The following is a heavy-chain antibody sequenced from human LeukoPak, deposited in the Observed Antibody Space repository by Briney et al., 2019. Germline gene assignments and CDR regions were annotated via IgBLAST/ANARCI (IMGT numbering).Heavy chain of an antibody. Sequence: GGSLRLSCAASGFTYRTYSIHWVRQAPGKGLEWVTVVSADGRTQLYSDSVKGRFTVSRDNSLNTLHLQMNSLKTEDTAVYYCAREFGHNRWYFDYWGQGALVTVSS. CDR1: GFTYRTYS. D-gene: IGHD5-24*01. J-gene: IGHJ4*02. V-gene: IGHV3-30*03. CDR2: VSADGRTQ. CDR3: AREFGHNRWYFDY.